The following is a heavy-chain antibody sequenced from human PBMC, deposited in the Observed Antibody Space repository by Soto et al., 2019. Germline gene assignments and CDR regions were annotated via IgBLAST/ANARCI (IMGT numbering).Heavy chain of an antibody. D-gene: IGHD1-26*01. Sequence: QVQLQQWGAGLLKPSETLSLTCAVYGASFSGYYWSWIRQPPGKGLEWIGEINHNGSPNYNPSLKTRVTLPVDTSKNQFSLKLSSVTAADTAVYYCARGQWELRFDPWGQGTLVTVSS. CDR3: ARGQWELRFDP. CDR2: INHNGSP. CDR1: GASFSGYY. V-gene: IGHV4-34*01. J-gene: IGHJ5*02.